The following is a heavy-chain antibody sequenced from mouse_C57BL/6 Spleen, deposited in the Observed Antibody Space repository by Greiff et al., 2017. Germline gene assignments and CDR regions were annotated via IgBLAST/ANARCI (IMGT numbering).Heavy chain of an antibody. D-gene: IGHD2-3*01. CDR3: ARALGGYYIFDD. CDR1: GYTFTDYY. Sequence: EVQLQQSGPELVKPGASVKISCKASGYTFTDYYMNWVKQSHGQSLEWIGDINPNNGGTSYNQKFKGKATLTVDKSSSTAYMELRSLTSEDSAVYYCARALGGYYIFDDWGQGTTLTVSS. V-gene: IGHV1-26*01. J-gene: IGHJ2*01. CDR2: INPNNGGT.